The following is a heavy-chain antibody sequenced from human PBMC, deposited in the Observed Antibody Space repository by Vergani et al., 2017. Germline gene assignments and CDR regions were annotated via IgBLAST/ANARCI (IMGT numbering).Heavy chain of an antibody. Sequence: QVQLVQSGAEVKQPGSSVKVSCKASGGTFSSYAISWVRQAPGQGLEWMGGIIPIFGTANYAQKFQGRVTITTDESTSTGYMELSSLRSEDTAVYYCASGLSDRVDAFDIWGQGTMVTVSS. CDR1: GGTFSSYA. CDR2: IIPIFGTA. V-gene: IGHV1-69*01. J-gene: IGHJ3*02. D-gene: IGHD2-21*01. CDR3: ASGLSDRVDAFDI.